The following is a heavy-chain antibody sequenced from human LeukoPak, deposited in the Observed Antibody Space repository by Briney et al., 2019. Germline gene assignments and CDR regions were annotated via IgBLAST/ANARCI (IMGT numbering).Heavy chain of an antibody. Sequence: GGSLRLSCAASHFVFSSYWMSWVRQTPGKGLEWVASISQDGDEKYYLESVKGRFTISRDNAKNSLYLQMNSLRAEDTAVYYCAREVVVPAEDLDYYYMDVWGKGTTVTVSS. D-gene: IGHD2-2*01. V-gene: IGHV3-7*01. J-gene: IGHJ6*03. CDR2: ISQDGDEK. CDR1: HFVFSSYW. CDR3: AREVVVPAEDLDYYYMDV.